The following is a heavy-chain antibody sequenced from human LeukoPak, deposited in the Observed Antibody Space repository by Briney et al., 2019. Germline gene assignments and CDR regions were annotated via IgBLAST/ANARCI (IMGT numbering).Heavy chain of an antibody. Sequence: SETLSLTCAVYGGSFSGYYWRWIRQPPGKGLEWIGEINHSESTNYNPSLKRRGTISVDTSKNQFSLKLSSVTAADTAVYYCARIAAVTTGNYYYYYMDVWGKGTTVTVSS. CDR3: ARIAAVTTGNYYYYYMDV. J-gene: IGHJ6*03. CDR1: GGSFSGYY. D-gene: IGHD4-17*01. CDR2: INHSEST. V-gene: IGHV4-34*01.